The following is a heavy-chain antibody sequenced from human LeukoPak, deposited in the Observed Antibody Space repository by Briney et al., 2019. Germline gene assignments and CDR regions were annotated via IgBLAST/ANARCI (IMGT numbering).Heavy chain of an antibody. CDR1: GFTFSNYG. CDR2: ISYDGSNK. V-gene: IGHV3-30*18. D-gene: IGHD6-13*01. J-gene: IGHJ4*02. CDR3: AKDGSSSWYY. Sequence: PGGSLRLSCAASGFTFSNYGMHWVRQAPGKGLEWVAVISYDGSNKYYADSVKGRFTISRDNSKNTLYLQMNSLRAEDTAGYYCAKDGSSSWYYWGQGTLVTVSS.